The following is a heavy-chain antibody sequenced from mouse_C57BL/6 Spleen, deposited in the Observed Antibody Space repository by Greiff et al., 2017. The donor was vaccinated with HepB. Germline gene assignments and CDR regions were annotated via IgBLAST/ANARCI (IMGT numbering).Heavy chain of an antibody. V-gene: IGHV3-1*01. Sequence: EVKLMESGPGMVKPSQSLSLTCTVTGYSITSGYDWHWIRHFPGNKLEWMGYISYSGSTNYNPSLKSRISITHDTSKNHFFLKLNSVTTGDTATYYCARGGDLLLFLFAYWGQGTLVTVSA. CDR1: GYSITSGYD. J-gene: IGHJ3*01. D-gene: IGHD1-1*01. CDR2: ISYSGST. CDR3: ARGGDLLLFLFAY.